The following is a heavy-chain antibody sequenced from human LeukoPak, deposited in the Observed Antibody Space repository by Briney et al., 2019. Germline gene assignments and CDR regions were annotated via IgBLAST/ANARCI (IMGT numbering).Heavy chain of an antibody. CDR2: IGGSSSST. CDR3: ARIGNDILTGYYPAWFDP. D-gene: IGHD3-9*01. Sequence: PGGSLRLSCAASGFTFSGYYMSWIRQAPGKGLEWISYIGGSSSSTNYADSVKGRFTISRDNAKNSLYLQMNSLRAEDTAVYYCARIGNDILTGYYPAWFDPWGQGTLVTVSS. J-gene: IGHJ5*02. V-gene: IGHV3-11*03. CDR1: GFTFSGYY.